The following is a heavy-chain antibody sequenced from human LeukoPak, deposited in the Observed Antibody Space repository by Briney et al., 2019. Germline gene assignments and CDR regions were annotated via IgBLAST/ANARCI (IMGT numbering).Heavy chain of an antibody. V-gene: IGHV3-23*01. Sequence: PGGSLRLSCTVSGFAFSGYAMSWVRQAPGKGPEWVSSIGARGDVTYSADSVKGRFTISRDNSKRTLFLQMNSLRAEDTAVYYCAKVHYTASFPGSLPGRNYFDSWGQGSLVTVSS. CDR3: AKVHYTASFPGSLPGRNYFDS. D-gene: IGHD1-26*01. J-gene: IGHJ4*02. CDR2: IGARGDVT. CDR1: GFAFSGYA.